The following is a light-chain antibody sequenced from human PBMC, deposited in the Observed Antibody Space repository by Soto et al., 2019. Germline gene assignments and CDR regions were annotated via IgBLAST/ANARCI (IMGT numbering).Light chain of an antibody. CDR3: CSYAGSYTFL. CDR2: DVN. Sequence: QSALTQPRSVSGSPGQSVTISCTGTSSDVGGYQYVSWYQQNRGKAPKLMIYDVNKRPSGVPDRFSGFKSGNTASLTISGLQAEDEAYYYCCSYAGSYTFLFGGGTKLTVL. V-gene: IGLV2-11*01. J-gene: IGLJ2*01. CDR1: SSDVGGYQY.